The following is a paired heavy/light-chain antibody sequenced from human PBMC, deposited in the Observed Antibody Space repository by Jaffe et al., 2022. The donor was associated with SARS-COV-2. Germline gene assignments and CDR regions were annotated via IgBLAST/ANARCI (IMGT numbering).Heavy chain of an antibody. D-gene: IGHD2-2*01. CDR3: AKGPEYCSTTSCYPSYFDY. Sequence: EVQLLESGGGLVQPGGSLTLSCAVSGFTFNNYAMNWVRQAPGKGLEWVSGVSKSGAYTHYADSVRGRFTISRDNSKNTLSLQMNSLRAEDTAVYFCAKGPEYCSTTSCYPSYFDYWGQGTLVTVSS. CDR2: VSKSGAYT. CDR1: GFTFNNYA. V-gene: IGHV3-23*01. J-gene: IGHJ4*02.
Light chain of an antibody. CDR1: KLGFQY. V-gene: IGLV3-1*01. CDR3: QAWDSSTWV. Sequence: SYALTQPPSVSVSPGQTASITCSGDKLGFQYVCWYQQKPGQSPVLVIYQDTKRPSGIPERLSGSNSGFTATLTISGAQAMDEADYYCQAWDSSTWVFGGGTKLTVL. J-gene: IGLJ3*02. CDR2: QDT.